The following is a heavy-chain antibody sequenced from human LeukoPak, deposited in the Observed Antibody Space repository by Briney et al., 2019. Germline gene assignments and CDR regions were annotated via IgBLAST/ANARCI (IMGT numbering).Heavy chain of an antibody. CDR3: AKGTDYIVWFDP. J-gene: IGHJ5*02. D-gene: IGHD4-11*01. V-gene: IGHV1-2*02. Sequence: GASVKVSCKASGYTFTSYGISWVRQAPGQGLEWMGWINPNSGGTNYAQKFQGRVTMTRDTSISTAYMELSRLRSDDTAVYYCAKGTDYIVWFDPWGQGTLVTVSS. CDR2: INPNSGGT. CDR1: GYTFTSYG.